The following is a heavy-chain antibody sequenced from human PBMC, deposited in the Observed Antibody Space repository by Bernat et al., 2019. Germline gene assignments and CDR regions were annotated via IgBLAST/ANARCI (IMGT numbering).Heavy chain of an antibody. CDR2: ISYDGSNK. D-gene: IGHD2-15*01. V-gene: IGHV3-30-3*01. CDR3: ESGLLDCSGGSCYSSAFDI. CDR1: GFTFSSYA. Sequence: QVQLVESGGGVVQPGRSLRLSCAASGFTFSSYAMHWVRQAPGKGLEWVAVISYDGSNKYYADSVKGRFTISRDNSKNTLYLQMNSLRAEDTAVYYWESGLLDCSGGSCYSSAFDIWGQGTMVTVSS. J-gene: IGHJ3*02.